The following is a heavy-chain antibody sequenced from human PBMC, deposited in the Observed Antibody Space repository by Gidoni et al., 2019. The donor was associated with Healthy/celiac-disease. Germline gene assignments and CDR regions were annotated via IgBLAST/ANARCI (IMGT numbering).Heavy chain of an antibody. CDR1: GYTFTSYD. CDR3: ARGHNGAAVIDD. CDR2: MNTNRANR. V-gene: IGHV1-8*01. J-gene: IGHJ4*02. D-gene: IGHD6-13*01. Sequence: QVQLVQSGAEVKKPGASVKVYCKTSGYTFTSYDINWVRQATGQGLEWMGWMNTNRANRGDGQKCQGRLTMTRNAAISTAYMELSSLRSEDTAVYYCARGHNGAAVIDDWGQGTLVTVS.